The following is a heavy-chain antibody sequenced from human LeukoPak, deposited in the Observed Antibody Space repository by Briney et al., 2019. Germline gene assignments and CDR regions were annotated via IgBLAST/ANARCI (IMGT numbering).Heavy chain of an antibody. J-gene: IGHJ4*02. Sequence: GGSLRLSCAASGFTFSSYGMHWVRQAPGKGLEWVAVISYDGSNKYYADSVKGRFTTSRDNSKNTLYLQMNSLRAEDTAGYYCANTMPGAPDYWGQGTLVTVSS. D-gene: IGHD4/OR15-4a*01. CDR1: GFTFSSYG. CDR3: ANTMPGAPDY. CDR2: ISYDGSNK. V-gene: IGHV3-30*18.